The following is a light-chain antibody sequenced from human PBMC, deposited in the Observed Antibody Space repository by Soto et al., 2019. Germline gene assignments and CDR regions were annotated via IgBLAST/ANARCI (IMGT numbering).Light chain of an antibody. CDR1: QSVSSG. Sequence: TLHVSRCQRAPHYFRASQSVSSGLAWYQQKPGQSPRLLIYGTSTRATGIPARFSGSGSGTEFTLTISSLQSEDFAAYYCHQYNFLRTFGQGTKVDI. CDR2: GTS. V-gene: IGKV3-15*01. J-gene: IGKJ1*01. CDR3: HQYNFLRT.